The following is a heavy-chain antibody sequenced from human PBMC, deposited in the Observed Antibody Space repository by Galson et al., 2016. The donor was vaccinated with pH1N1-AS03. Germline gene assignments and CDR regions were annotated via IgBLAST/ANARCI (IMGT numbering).Heavy chain of an antibody. CDR1: GGNFRTHP. CDR2: IMPVFGPA. Sequence: SVKVSCKASGGNFRTHPISWVRQAPGQGLEWMGGIMPVFGPAKYAQKFQGRVTISADESTSTAYMELNNLRPEDTAVYYCATDNYETSDFRGAWDYWGQGTPVTVSS. V-gene: IGHV1-69*13. J-gene: IGHJ4*02. CDR3: ATDNYETSDFRGAWDY. D-gene: IGHD3-22*01.